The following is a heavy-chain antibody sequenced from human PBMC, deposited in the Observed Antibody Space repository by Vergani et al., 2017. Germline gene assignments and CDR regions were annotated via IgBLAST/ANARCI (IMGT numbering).Heavy chain of an antibody. D-gene: IGHD1-1*01. Sequence: EVQLVESGGGLVQPGGSLRLSCAASGFTFSSYSMNWVRQAPGKGLEWVSYISSSSSTIYYADSVKGRFTISRDNSKNTLYLQMNSLRAEDTAVYYCAKKGTAAYYYYYGMDVWGQGTTVTVSS. CDR1: GFTFSSYS. CDR2: ISSSSSTI. V-gene: IGHV3-48*01. CDR3: AKKGTAAYYYYYGMDV. J-gene: IGHJ6*02.